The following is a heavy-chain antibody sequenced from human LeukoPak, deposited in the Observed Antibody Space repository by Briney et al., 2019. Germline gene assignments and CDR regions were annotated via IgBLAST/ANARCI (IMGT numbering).Heavy chain of an antibody. Sequence: PSETLSLTCAVYGGPFSGYYWSWIRQPPGKGLEWIGEINHSGSTNYNPSLKSRVTISVDTSKNQFSLKLSSVTAADTAVYYCARVYDDYVWGSYRTLYNWFDPWGQGTLVTVSS. D-gene: IGHD3-16*02. J-gene: IGHJ5*02. V-gene: IGHV4-34*01. CDR1: GGPFSGYY. CDR2: INHSGST. CDR3: ARVYDDYVWGSYRTLYNWFDP.